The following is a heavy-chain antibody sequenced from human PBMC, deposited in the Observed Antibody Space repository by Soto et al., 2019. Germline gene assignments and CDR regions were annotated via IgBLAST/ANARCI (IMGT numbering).Heavy chain of an antibody. CDR2: IDPSDSYT. Sequence: GESLKISCXGSGYSFTSYWISWVRQMPGKGLEWMGRIDPSDSYTNYSPSFQGHVTISADKSISTAYLQWSSLKASDTAMYYCARQTITMIVVVYGMDVWGQGTTVTVSS. J-gene: IGHJ6*02. D-gene: IGHD3-22*01. CDR1: GYSFTSYW. V-gene: IGHV5-10-1*01. CDR3: ARQTITMIVVVYGMDV.